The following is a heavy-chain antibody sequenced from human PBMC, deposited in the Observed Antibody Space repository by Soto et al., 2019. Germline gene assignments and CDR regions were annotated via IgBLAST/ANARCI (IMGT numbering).Heavy chain of an antibody. CDR1: GFTFSSYA. J-gene: IGHJ4*02. D-gene: IGHD3-22*01. V-gene: IGHV3-23*01. CDR2: ISGSGGST. CDR3: AKGGYYDSSGYSAAPY. Sequence: GGSLRLSCAASGFTFSSYAMSWVRQAPGKGLEWVSAISGSGGSTYYADSVKGRFTISRDNSKNTLYLQMNSLRAEDTAVYYCAKGGYYDSSGYSAAPYWGQGTLVTVSS.